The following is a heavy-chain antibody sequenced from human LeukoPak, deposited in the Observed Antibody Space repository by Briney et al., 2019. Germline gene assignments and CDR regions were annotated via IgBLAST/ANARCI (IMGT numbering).Heavy chain of an antibody. V-gene: IGHV4-34*01. CDR3: ARRGRDYVWGSYRYNP. J-gene: IGHJ5*02. Sequence: PSETLSLTCAVYGGSFSGYYWSWIRQPPGKGLEWIGEINHSGSTNYNPSLKSRVTISVDTSKNQFSLKLSSVTAADTAVYYCARRGRDYVWGSYRYNPWGQGTLVTVSS. CDR2: INHSGST. D-gene: IGHD3-16*02. CDR1: GGSFSGYY.